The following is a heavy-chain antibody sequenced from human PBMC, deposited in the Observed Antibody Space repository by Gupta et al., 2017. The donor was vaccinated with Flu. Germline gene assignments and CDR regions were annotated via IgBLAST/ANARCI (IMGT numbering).Heavy chain of an antibody. CDR2: IYWDDDK. Sequence: QITLKESGPTLVKPTQTLTLTCTFSGFSLSTSGVGVGWIRQPPGKALEWLALIYWDDDKRYSPSLKSRLTITKDTSKNQVVLTMTNMDPVDTATYYCAHRLQGAYYYDSSGYPRGAFDIWGQGTMVTVSS. CDR1: GFSLSTSGVG. J-gene: IGHJ3*02. D-gene: IGHD3-22*01. CDR3: AHRLQGAYYYDSSGYPRGAFDI. V-gene: IGHV2-5*02.